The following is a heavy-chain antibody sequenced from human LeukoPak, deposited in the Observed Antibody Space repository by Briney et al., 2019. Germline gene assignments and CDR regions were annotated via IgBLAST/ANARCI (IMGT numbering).Heavy chain of an antibody. CDR3: ARHNIVVVPAAIRPNWFDP. D-gene: IGHD2-2*02. CDR2: IYYSGST. CDR1: GGSISSGSYY. V-gene: IGHV4-39*01. J-gene: IGHJ5*02. Sequence: SETLSLTCTVSGGSISSGSYYWSWIRQPAGKGLEWIGSIYYSGSTYYYPSLKSRVTISVDTSKNQFSLKLSSVTAADTAVYYCARHNIVVVPAAIRPNWFDPWGQGTLVTVSS.